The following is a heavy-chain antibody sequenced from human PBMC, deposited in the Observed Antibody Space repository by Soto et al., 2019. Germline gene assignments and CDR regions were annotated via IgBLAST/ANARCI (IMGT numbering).Heavy chain of an antibody. D-gene: IGHD4-4*01. CDR2: IIPILDTT. CDR1: GGTSSSYA. CDR3: ASGGTTVNRRFDF. Sequence: QLQVVQSGAEVKKPGSSVRVSCKASGGTSSSYAITWMRQAPGQGLEWMGGIIPILDTTDYAQKFQGRVTFTADESRSTVYRELSSLTSEDTAVYYCASGGTTVNRRFDFWGQGTLVTVSS. V-gene: IGHV1-69*01. J-gene: IGHJ4*02.